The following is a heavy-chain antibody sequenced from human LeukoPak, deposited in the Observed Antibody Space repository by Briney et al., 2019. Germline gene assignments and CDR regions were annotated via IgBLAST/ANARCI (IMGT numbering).Heavy chain of an antibody. V-gene: IGHV3-73*01. J-gene: IGHJ4*02. D-gene: IGHD2-15*01. CDR2: IRSKTNSYAT. CDR1: GFIFSDSA. CDR3: TRHAYCRGGSCYDDY. Sequence: GGSLRLSCAASGFIFSDSAMHWVRQASGKGLEWVGHIRSKTNSYATAYAASVKGRFTISRDDSKNTAYLQMNSLKTEATAMYYCTRHAYCRGGSCYDDYWGQGTLVTVSS.